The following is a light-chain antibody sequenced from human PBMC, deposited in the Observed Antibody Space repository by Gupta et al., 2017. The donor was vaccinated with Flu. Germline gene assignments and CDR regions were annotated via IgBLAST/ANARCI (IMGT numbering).Light chain of an antibody. Sequence: IVFTQSPATLSLSPGERATLSCRASQSVSSYLAWYQQKPGQDPRLLIYDASNRATGIPARCSGSGSGTDFTLTISGLEHEDFAVYYCQQRSNWPKTFGHGTKVDIK. CDR3: QQRSNWPKT. J-gene: IGKJ3*01. V-gene: IGKV3-11*01. CDR2: DAS. CDR1: QSVSSY.